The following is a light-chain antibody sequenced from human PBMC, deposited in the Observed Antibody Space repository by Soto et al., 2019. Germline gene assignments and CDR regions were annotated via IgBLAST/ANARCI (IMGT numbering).Light chain of an antibody. Sequence: DIQMTQSPSSLSASVGDRVTITCRASQSIISYLTWYQQKPGKAPKLLIYASSSLQSGVPSRFSGSGSGTDFTLTISSLQPEDFATYYCQQRSNIFGPGTKVDIK. V-gene: IGKV1-39*01. CDR1: QSIISY. J-gene: IGKJ3*01. CDR3: QQRSNI. CDR2: ASS.